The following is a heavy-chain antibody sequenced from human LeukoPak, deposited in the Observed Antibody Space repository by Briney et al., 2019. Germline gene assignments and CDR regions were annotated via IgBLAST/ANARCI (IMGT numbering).Heavy chain of an antibody. CDR2: ISRNGGAS. D-gene: IGHD2-2*01. J-gene: IGHJ4*02. V-gene: IGHV3-20*04. Sequence: GGSLRLSCAASGFTFDEYGMTWVRQAPGKGLEWVSGISRNGGASGYAASVKGRFTISRDNAKNSLYLQMNRLRAEDAAFYYCARGSSFSNYWGQGTLVTVSS. CDR3: ARGSSFSNY. CDR1: GFTFDEYG.